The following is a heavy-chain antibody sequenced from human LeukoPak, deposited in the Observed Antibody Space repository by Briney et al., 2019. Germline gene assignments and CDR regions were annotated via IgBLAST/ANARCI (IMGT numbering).Heavy chain of an antibody. J-gene: IGHJ4*02. D-gene: IGHD6-6*01. CDR2: ISSSNSFI. Sequence: GGSLRLSCAASRFIFSSYHMHWVRQPPGKGLEWVSSISSSNSFIYYADSVKGRFTISRDNSKNTLYLQMNSLRAEDTAVYYCARGGSSSADNWGQGTLVTVSS. CDR3: ARGGSSSADN. CDR1: RFIFSSYH. V-gene: IGHV3-21*04.